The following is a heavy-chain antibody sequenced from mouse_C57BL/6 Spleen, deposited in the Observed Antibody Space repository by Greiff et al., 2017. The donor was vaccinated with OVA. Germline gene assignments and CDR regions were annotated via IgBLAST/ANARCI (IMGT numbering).Heavy chain of an antibody. V-gene: IGHV1-15*01. CDR2: IDPETGGT. CDR1: GYTFTDYE. CDR3: TRYY. J-gene: IGHJ2*01. Sequence: VHLVESGAELVRPGASVTLSCKASGYTFTDYEMHWVKQTPVHGLEWIGAIDPETGGTAYNQKFKGKAILTADKSSSTAYMELRSLTSEDSAVYYCTRYYWGQGTTLTVSS.